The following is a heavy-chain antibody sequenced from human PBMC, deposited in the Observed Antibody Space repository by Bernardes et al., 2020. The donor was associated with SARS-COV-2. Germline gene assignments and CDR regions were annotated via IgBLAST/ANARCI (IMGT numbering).Heavy chain of an antibody. CDR2: INPNSGGT. D-gene: IGHD3-10*01. CDR1: GYTFTAYY. V-gene: IGHV1-2*02. J-gene: IGHJ5*02. CDR3: ARDVDYYGSGNYEGLGGFDP. Sequence: ASVKVSCMASGYTFTAYYMHWVRQAPGQGLEWMGWINPNSGGTNFAQKFQGRVTMTRDTSINTAYMELSRLRSDDTAVYYCARDVDYYGSGNYEGLGGFDPWGQGTLVTVSS.